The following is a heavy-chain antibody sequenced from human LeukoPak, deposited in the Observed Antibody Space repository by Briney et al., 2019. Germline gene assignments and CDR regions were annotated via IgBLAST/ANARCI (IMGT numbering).Heavy chain of an antibody. D-gene: IGHD2-2*02. V-gene: IGHV1-69*02. J-gene: IGHJ4*02. CDR1: GGTFSSYT. CDR3: ARAFLCSSTSCYTAYFDY. Sequence: RASVKVSCKASGGTFSSYTISWVRQAPGQGLEWMGRIIPILGIANCAQKFQGRVTITADKSTSTAYMELSSLRSEDTAVYYCARAFLCSSTSCYTAYFDYWGQGTLVTVSS. CDR2: IIPILGIA.